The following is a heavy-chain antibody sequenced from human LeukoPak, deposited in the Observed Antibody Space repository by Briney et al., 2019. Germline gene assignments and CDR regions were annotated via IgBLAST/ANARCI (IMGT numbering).Heavy chain of an antibody. Sequence: ASGKVSCKASGYTFTGYYMHWVRQAPGQGLEWMGWINPNSGGTNYAQKFQGRVTMTRDTSISTAYMELSRLRSDDTAVYYCARVFAVAGTRRVYFQHWGQGTLVTVSS. J-gene: IGHJ1*01. CDR1: GYTFTGYY. D-gene: IGHD6-19*01. V-gene: IGHV1-2*02. CDR3: ARVFAVAGTRRVYFQH. CDR2: INPNSGGT.